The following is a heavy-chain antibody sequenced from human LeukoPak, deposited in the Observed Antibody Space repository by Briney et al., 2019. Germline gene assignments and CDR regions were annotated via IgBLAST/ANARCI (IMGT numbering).Heavy chain of an antibody. CDR2: IIPIFGTA. V-gene: IGHV1-69*13. J-gene: IGHJ4*02. Sequence: SVNVSCKASGGTFSSYAISWVRQAPGQGLEWMGGIIPIFGTANYAQKFQGRVTITADESTSTAYMELSSLRSEDTAVYYCARARSSYYDSSGYPPIFDYWGQGTLVTVSS. CDR1: GGTFSSYA. CDR3: ARARSSYYDSSGYPPIFDY. D-gene: IGHD3-22*01.